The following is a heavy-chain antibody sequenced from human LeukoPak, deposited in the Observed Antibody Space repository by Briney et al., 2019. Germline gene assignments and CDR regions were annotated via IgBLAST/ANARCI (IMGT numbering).Heavy chain of an antibody. CDR2: IIPIFGTA. CDR3: ARGEGYCSSTSCYNGYSQQ. J-gene: IGHJ1*01. Sequence: SVKVSXKASGGTFRSYAISWVRQAPGQGLEWMGRIIPIFGTANYAQKFQGRVTITTDESTSTAYMELSSLRSEDTAVYYCARGEGYCSSTSCYNGYSQQWGQGTLVIVSS. CDR1: GGTFRSYA. V-gene: IGHV1-69*05. D-gene: IGHD2-2*02.